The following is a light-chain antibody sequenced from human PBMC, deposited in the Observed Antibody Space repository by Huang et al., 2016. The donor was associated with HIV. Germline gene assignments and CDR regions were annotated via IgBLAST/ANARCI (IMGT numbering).Light chain of an antibody. V-gene: IGKV3-15*01. CDR3: QQYNNRYT. Sequence: IVMTQSPATLSVSPGERATLSCRASQSISSNLAWYQQKPGQAPRLLIYGASTRATGLPARCGGSGSGTEFTLTISSLQSEDFAVYYCQQYNNRYTFGQGTKLEIK. J-gene: IGKJ2*01. CDR1: QSISSN. CDR2: GAS.